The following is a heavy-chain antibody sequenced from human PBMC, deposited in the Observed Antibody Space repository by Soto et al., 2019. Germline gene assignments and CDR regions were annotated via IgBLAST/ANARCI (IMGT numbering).Heavy chain of an antibody. J-gene: IGHJ4*02. D-gene: IGHD3-3*01. V-gene: IGHV4-59*12. CDR3: ARLRRNTIFGVVMYYFDY. CDR2: IYYSGST. CDR1: GGSISSYY. Sequence: SSETLSLTCNVSGGSISSYYWSWIRQPPGKGLEWIGYIYYSGSTNYNPSLKSRVTISVDTSKNQFSLKLSSVTAADTAVYYWARLRRNTIFGVVMYYFDYWGQGTLVTVSS.